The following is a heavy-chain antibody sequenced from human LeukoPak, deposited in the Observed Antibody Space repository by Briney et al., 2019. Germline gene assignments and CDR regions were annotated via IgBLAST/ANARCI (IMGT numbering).Heavy chain of an antibody. CDR1: GFSFSSYN. CDR3: ANNLGHSNYDQ. J-gene: IGHJ4*02. CDR2: ITTSSTYT. D-gene: IGHD4-11*01. V-gene: IGHV3-21*04. Sequence: GGSLRLSCEASGFSFSSYNMDWVRQTPGKGLERISSITTSSTYTFYADSVKGRFTISRDNSKNTLYLQMNSLRAEDTAVYYCANNLGHSNYDQWGQGTLVTVSS.